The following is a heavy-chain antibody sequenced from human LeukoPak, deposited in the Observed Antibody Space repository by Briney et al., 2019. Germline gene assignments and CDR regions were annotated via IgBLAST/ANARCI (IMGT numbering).Heavy chain of an antibody. D-gene: IGHD4-17*01. CDR3: AKDNGDSADY. V-gene: IGHV3-21*01. CDR2: ISSSSSYI. Sequence: GGSLRLSWAASGFTFSSYSMTWVRQAPGKGLEWVSSISSSSSYIYYADSVKGRFTISRDNAKNSLYLQMNSLRAEDTAVYYCAKDNGDSADYWGQGTLVTVSS. J-gene: IGHJ4*02. CDR1: GFTFSSYS.